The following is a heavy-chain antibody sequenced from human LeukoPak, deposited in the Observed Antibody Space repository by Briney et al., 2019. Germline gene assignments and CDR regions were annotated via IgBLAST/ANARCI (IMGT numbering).Heavy chain of an antibody. Sequence: PGGSLRLSCAASGFTFSSYSMNWVRQAPGKGLEWVSAISGSGGSTYYADSVKGRFTISRDNSKNTLYLQMNSLRAEDTAVYYCAKGLAVARYYFDYWGQGTLVTVSS. CDR2: ISGSGGST. CDR3: AKGLAVARYYFDY. CDR1: GFTFSSYS. V-gene: IGHV3-23*01. J-gene: IGHJ4*02. D-gene: IGHD6-19*01.